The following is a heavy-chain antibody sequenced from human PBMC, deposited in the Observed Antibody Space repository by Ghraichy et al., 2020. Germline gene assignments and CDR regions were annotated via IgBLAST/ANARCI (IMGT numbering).Heavy chain of an antibody. CDR1: GFDVSINR. J-gene: IGHJ3*02. CDR2: IYSGGTT. CDR3: VRELWAFDI. V-gene: IGHV3-53*01. D-gene: IGHD2-21*01. Sequence: GESLNISCVGSGFDVSINRMSWVRQAPGKGLEWVSAIYSGGTTDYADSVKGRFTFSRDNSKNTVYLQMNSLRVDDTAVYYCVRELWAFDIWGQGTLVTVSS.